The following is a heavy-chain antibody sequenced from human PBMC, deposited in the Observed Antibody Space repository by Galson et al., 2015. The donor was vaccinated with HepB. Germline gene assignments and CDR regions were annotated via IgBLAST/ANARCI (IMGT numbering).Heavy chain of an antibody. CDR2: IIPIFGTA. V-gene: IGHV1-69*13. CDR1: GGTFSSYA. J-gene: IGHJ4*02. CDR3: ARHPDEQLVREWELPGDY. Sequence: SVKVSCKASGGTFSSYAISWVRQAPGQGLEWMGGIIPIFGTANYAQKFQGRVAITADESTSTAYMELSSLRSEDTAVYYCARHPDEQLVREWELPGDYWGQGTLVTVSS. D-gene: IGHD1-26*01.